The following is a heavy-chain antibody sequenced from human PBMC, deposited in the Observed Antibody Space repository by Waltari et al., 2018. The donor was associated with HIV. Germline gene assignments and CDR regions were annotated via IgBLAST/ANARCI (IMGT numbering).Heavy chain of an antibody. CDR3: TSGGVGSTEDFYYGMDV. Sequence: QLHLQQSGPGLVNPSETLSLSCTVSGGSISRRNYYWGWIRQPPGMGLEWIGSIYYSGITYYNPSLKSRVTVSVDTSRNQFSLKLYSVTAADTAVYYCTSGGVGSTEDFYYGMDVWGQGTTVTVSS. D-gene: IGHD3-16*01. CDR1: GGSISRRNYY. V-gene: IGHV4-39*01. CDR2: IYYSGIT. J-gene: IGHJ6*02.